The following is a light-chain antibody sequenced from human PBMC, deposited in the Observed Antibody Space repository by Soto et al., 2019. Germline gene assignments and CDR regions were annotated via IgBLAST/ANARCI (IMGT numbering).Light chain of an antibody. CDR1: QTFGKD. J-gene: IGKJ4*01. CDR2: DAS. V-gene: IGKV3-11*01. CDR3: QQRSAWPFT. Sequence: IVLTQSPATLSLSPGEIASLSCRASQTFGKDLAWYQVRPGQAPRLLIFDASTRATGVPPRFSGSRSGSDFTLTISSLDLEDFALYYCQQRSAWPFTFGGG.